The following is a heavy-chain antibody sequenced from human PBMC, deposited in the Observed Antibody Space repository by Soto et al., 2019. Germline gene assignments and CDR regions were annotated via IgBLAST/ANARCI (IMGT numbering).Heavy chain of an antibody. CDR1: GFTFDDYG. CDR3: AKVSTTHTFGPLDP. Sequence: EVQLVESGGGLVQPGRSVRLSCAASGFTFDDYGMHWVRQAAGKGLEWVSGISWNSGSIGYADPVKGRFIIFRDNAKNSLYLQMNNLRPEDTAFYFCAKVSTTHTFGPLDPWGQGTVVTVSS. CDR2: ISWNSGSI. D-gene: IGHD1-1*01. J-gene: IGHJ5*02. V-gene: IGHV3-9*01.